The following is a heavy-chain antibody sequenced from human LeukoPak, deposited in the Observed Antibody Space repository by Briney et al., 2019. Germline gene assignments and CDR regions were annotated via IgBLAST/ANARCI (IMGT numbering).Heavy chain of an antibody. Sequence: GGSLRLSCAASGFTFSDYYMSWIRQAPGKGLEWVSYISSSSSYTNYADSVRGRFTISRDNAKNSLYLQMNSLRAEDTAVYYCARPHYYGWGSNWFAPWGQGTRVTVSS. CDR2: ISSSSSYT. V-gene: IGHV3-11*06. CDR1: GFTFSDYY. CDR3: ARPHYYGWGSNWFAP. J-gene: IGHJ5*02. D-gene: IGHD3-10*01.